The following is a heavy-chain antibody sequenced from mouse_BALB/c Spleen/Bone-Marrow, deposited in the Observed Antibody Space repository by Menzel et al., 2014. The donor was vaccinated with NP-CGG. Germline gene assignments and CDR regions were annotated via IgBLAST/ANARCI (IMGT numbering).Heavy chain of an antibody. V-gene: IGHV14-3*02. Sequence: EVQLQQSGAELVKPGASVKLSCTASGFNIKDTYMHWVKQRPEQGLEWIGRIDPANGNTKYDPKFQGKATITADTSSNTAYLQLSSLTSEDTAVYYCARRGLYYDYDAWFAYWGRGTLVTVSA. CDR2: IDPANGNT. J-gene: IGHJ3*01. CDR1: GFNIKDTY. CDR3: ARRGLYYDYDAWFAY. D-gene: IGHD2-4*01.